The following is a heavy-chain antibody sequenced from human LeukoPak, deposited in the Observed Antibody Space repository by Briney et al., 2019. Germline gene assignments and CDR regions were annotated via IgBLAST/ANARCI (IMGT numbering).Heavy chain of an antibody. CDR1: GGSFSGYY. CDR3: ARGEDCSGGICYLGNAFDI. CDR2: INHSGST. D-gene: IGHD2-15*01. Sequence: PSETLSLTCAVYGGSFSGYYWSWIRQPPGKGLEWIGEINHSGSTNYNASLKSRVTISVDTSKNQFPLKLSSVTAADTAVYYCARGEDCSGGICYLGNAFDIWGQGTMVTVSS. J-gene: IGHJ3*02. V-gene: IGHV4-34*01.